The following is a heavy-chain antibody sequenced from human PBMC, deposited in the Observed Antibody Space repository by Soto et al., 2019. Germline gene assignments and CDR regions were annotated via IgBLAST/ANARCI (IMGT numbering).Heavy chain of an antibody. CDR1: GFTFSSYG. D-gene: IGHD6-19*01. CDR2: ISYDGSNK. V-gene: IGHV3-30*18. CDR3: AKDGGYSSGWYPNGFDP. J-gene: IGHJ5*02. Sequence: QVQLVESGGGVVQPGRSLRLSCAASGFTFSSYGMHWVRQAPGKGLEWVAVISYDGSNKYYADSVKGRFTISRDNSKNTLYLQMNSLRAEDPAVYYCAKDGGYSSGWYPNGFDPWVQGTLVTVSS.